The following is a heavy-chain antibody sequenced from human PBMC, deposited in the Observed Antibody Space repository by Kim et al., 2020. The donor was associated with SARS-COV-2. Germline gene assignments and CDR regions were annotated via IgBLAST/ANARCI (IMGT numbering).Heavy chain of an antibody. V-gene: IGHV4-30-2*01. J-gene: IGHJ5*02. Sequence: STPSLKRRVTLSVDRSKNQFSLKLSSVTAADTAVYYCARYSSGWANWFDPWGQGTLVTVSS. D-gene: IGHD6-19*01. CDR3: ARYSSGWANWFDP.